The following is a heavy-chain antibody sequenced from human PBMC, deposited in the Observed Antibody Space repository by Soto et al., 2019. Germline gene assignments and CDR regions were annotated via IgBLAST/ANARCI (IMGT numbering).Heavy chain of an antibody. CDR1: GFTFSTYT. V-gene: IGHV3-21*01. Sequence: EVQLVESGGGLVKPGGSLRLSRAASGFTFSTYTLNWVRQAPGKGLEWVSSISTSGDATYYEDSVRDRFTISRDNARAALYLQMDSLRVEDTAMYYCTRDGEPLWGQGTMVRVSS. D-gene: IGHD3-3*01. CDR3: TRDGEPL. J-gene: IGHJ3*01. CDR2: ISTSGDAT.